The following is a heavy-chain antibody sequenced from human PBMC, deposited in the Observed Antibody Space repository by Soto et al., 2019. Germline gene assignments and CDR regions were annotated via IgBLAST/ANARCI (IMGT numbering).Heavy chain of an antibody. D-gene: IGHD3-3*01. V-gene: IGHV3-66*01. Sequence: PGGSLRLSCAASGFTVSSNYMSWVRQAPGKGLEWVSVIYSGGSTYYADSVKGRFTISRDNSKNTLYLQMNSLRAEDTAVYYCARDRLRFLEWSNYYYYGMDVWGQGTTVTVSS. CDR1: GFTVSSNY. CDR2: IYSGGST. J-gene: IGHJ6*02. CDR3: ARDRLRFLEWSNYYYYGMDV.